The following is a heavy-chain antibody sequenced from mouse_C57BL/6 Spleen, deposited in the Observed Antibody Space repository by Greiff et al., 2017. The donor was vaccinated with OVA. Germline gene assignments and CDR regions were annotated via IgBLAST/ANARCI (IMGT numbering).Heavy chain of an antibody. CDR2: IYPSDSET. D-gene: IGHD2-12*01. V-gene: IGHV1-61*01. Sequence: QVQLQQPGAELVRPGSSVKLSCKASGYTFTSYWMDWVKQRPGQGLEWIGNIYPSDSETHYNQKFKDKATLTVDKSSSTAYMQLSSLTSEDSAVDYCARGSYYSHSADYWGQGTTLTVSS. J-gene: IGHJ2*01. CDR3: ARGSYYSHSADY. CDR1: GYTFTSYW.